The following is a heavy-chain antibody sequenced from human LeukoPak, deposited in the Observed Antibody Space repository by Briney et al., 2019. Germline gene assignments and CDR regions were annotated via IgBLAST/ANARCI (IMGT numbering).Heavy chain of an antibody. CDR2: IRYGGNT. CDR3: AGHHDYGDYERAFDI. V-gene: IGHV4-39*01. D-gene: IGHD4-17*01. CDR1: GGSISTGDFF. Sequence: SEPLSLTCTVSGGSISTGDFFWGWIRQPPGKDLEWIGSIRYGGNTLYNPSLKSRLAIAIDTSKNQFSLKLSPVTAADTAVYYCAGHHDYGDYERAFDIWGLGTMVSVS. J-gene: IGHJ3*02.